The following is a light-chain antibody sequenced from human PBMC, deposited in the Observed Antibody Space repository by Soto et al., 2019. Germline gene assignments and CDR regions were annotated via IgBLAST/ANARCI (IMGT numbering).Light chain of an antibody. V-gene: IGKV1-12*01. J-gene: IGKJ4*01. CDR3: QQTSSFPLT. CDR1: QGITSW. CDR2: AAS. Sequence: DIPMTQSPSSVSASVGDRVSITCRASQGITSWLAWYQQKPGKAPKLLISAASSLQSRVPSRVIRSGSCADFTLTISSLQPEDFATYYCQQTSSFPLTFGGGTKVEIK.